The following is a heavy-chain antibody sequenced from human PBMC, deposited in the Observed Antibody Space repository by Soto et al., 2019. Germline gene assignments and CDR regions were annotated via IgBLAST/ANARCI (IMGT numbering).Heavy chain of an antibody. CDR2: IDPSDSYT. J-gene: IGHJ3*02. D-gene: IGHD2-15*01. Sequence: GESLKISCKGSGYSFTSYWISWVRQMPGKGLEWMGRIDPSDSYTNYSPSFQGHVTISADKSISTAYLQWSSLKASDTAMYYWSIPHKDRCQEALENWGQGTMVTVAS. CDR1: GYSFTSYW. V-gene: IGHV5-10-1*01. CDR3: SIPHKDRCQEALEN.